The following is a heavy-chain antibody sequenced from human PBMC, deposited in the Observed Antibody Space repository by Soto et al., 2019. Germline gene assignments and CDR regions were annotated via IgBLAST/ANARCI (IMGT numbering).Heavy chain of an antibody. D-gene: IGHD6-19*01. J-gene: IGHJ4*02. CDR2: IKQDGNER. Sequence: EVQLVDSGGALVQPGESLRLSCAASGFTFSDYFMTWVRQAPGKGLEWVATIKQDGNERYYVDSVKGRFTISRDNAKNSLYLQMNALRAEDTAVYYCAIGHWLGCWDQGTLVTVSS. CDR3: AIGHWLGC. V-gene: IGHV3-7*01. CDR1: GFTFSDYF.